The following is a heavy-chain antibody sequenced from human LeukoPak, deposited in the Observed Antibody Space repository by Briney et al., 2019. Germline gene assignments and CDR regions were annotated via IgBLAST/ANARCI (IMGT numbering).Heavy chain of an antibody. CDR1: GFTFSSYA. Sequence: GGSLRLSCAASGFTFSSYAMSWVRQAPGKGLEWVSGISGSGGSTYYADSVKGRFTISRDNTKNTLYLQMNSLRAEDTAVYYCARKYCSGGSCVFDYWGQGTLVTVSS. V-gene: IGHV3-23*01. J-gene: IGHJ4*02. CDR3: ARKYCSGGSCVFDY. D-gene: IGHD2-15*01. CDR2: ISGSGGST.